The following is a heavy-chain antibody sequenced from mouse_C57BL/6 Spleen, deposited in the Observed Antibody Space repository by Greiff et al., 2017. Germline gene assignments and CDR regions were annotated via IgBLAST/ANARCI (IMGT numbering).Heavy chain of an antibody. CDR3: ARDYYGSSSYWYFDV. J-gene: IGHJ1*03. D-gene: IGHD1-1*01. V-gene: IGHV1-78*01. CDR1: GYTFTDHT. Sequence: QVQLQQSDAELVKPGASVKLSCKVSGYTFTDHTIHWMKQRPEQGLEWIGYIYPRDGSTKYNEKFKGKATLTADKSSSTAYMQLNSLTSEDSAVYFCARDYYGSSSYWYFDVWGTGTTVTVSS. CDR2: IYPRDGST.